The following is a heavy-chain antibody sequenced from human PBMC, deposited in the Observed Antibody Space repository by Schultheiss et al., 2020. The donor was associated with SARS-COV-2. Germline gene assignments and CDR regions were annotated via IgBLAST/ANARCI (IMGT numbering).Heavy chain of an antibody. CDR1: GFTFSSYA. D-gene: IGHD2-15*01. V-gene: IGHV3-21*01. CDR3: AREDCSGGSCYSRIYYYYGMDV. Sequence: GGSLRLSCAASGFTFSSYAMSWVRQAPGKGLEWVSAISSSSSYIYYADSLKGRFTISRDNAKNSLYLQMNSLRAEDTAVYYCAREDCSGGSCYSRIYYYYGMDVWGQGTTVTVSS. J-gene: IGHJ6*02. CDR2: ISSSSSYI.